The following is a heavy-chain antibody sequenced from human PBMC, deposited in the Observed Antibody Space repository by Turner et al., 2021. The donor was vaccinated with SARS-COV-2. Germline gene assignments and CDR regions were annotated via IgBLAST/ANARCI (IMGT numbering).Heavy chain of an antibody. V-gene: IGHV1-69*02. J-gene: IGHJ4*02. CDR3: AGGGAAAFSWEVYFDY. Sequence: QVQLVQSGAEVKTPGSSVKVSCKASGGTFSSNTINWVRQAPGQGLEWMGRSIPILGIANYAQKFQGRVTITADKSTSTAYMERSSLRSEDTAVYYWAGGGAAAFSWEVYFDYWGQGTLVTVSS. CDR2: SIPILGIA. CDR1: GGTFSSNT. D-gene: IGHD6-13*01.